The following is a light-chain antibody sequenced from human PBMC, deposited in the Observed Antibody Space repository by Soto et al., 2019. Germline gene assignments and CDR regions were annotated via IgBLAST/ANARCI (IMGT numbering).Light chain of an antibody. J-gene: IGKJ3*01. Sequence: EIVLTQSPGTLSLSPGERATLSCRASQSVSSSYLAWYPQKPGQAPRLLIYGASSRATGLPDRFSGSGSGTDFTLTISRLEPEDFSVYYCQQYDSSQFTFSPGTKVDIK. CDR3: QQYDSSQFT. CDR2: GAS. CDR1: QSVSSSY. V-gene: IGKV3-20*01.